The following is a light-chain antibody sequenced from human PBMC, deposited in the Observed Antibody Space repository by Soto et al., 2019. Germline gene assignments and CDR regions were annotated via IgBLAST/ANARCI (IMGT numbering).Light chain of an antibody. Sequence: EIVLTQSPGTLSLSPGERATLSCRATQSVSSSYLAWYQQKPGQAPRLLIYGASSRATGIPDRFSGSGSGTDFTLTISRLEPEDFAVYYCQQYGPSLPVWTFGQGTRVEIK. J-gene: IGKJ1*01. V-gene: IGKV3-20*01. CDR3: QQYGPSLPVWT. CDR2: GAS. CDR1: QSVSSSY.